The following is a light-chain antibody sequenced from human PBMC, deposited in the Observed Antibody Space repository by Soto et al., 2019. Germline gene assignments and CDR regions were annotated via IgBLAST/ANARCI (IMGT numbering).Light chain of an antibody. CDR3: QQYGRTSWT. CDR1: QSVSTNF. V-gene: IGKV3-20*01. CDR2: GAS. Sequence: EIVLTQSPGTLSLSPGEEATLSSRANQSVSTNFFAWYQQKPGQAPRLLIYGASTRATGIPDRFSGSGSGTDFTLTISRLEPEDFAVYYCQQYGRTSWTFGQGTKVDIK. J-gene: IGKJ1*01.